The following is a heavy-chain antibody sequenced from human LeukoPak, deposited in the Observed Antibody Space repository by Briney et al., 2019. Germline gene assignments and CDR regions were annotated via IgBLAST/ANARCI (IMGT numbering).Heavy chain of an antibody. CDR2: IYHSGST. V-gene: IGHV4-4*02. CDR1: GFTFSSYSM. D-gene: IGHD3-10*01. Sequence: GSLRLSCAASGFTFSSYSMNWVRQPPGKGLEWIGEIYHSGSTNYNPSLKSRVTISVDKSKNQFSLKLSSVTAADTAVYYCAGYYGSGSSPNWGQGTLVTVSS. CDR3: AGYYGSGSSPN. J-gene: IGHJ4*02.